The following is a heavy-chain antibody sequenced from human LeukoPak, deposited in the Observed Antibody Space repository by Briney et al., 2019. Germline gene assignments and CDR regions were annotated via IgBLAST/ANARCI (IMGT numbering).Heavy chain of an antibody. D-gene: IGHD3-10*01. Sequence: GGSLRLSCAASGFTFSNAWMSWVRQAPGKGLELVGRIKSKTDGGTTDYAAPVKGRFTISRDDSKNTRYLQMNSLKTEDTAVYYCTTAPAPLLLWFGELLGPADYWGQGTLVTVSS. CDR1: GFTFSNAW. CDR3: TTAPAPLLLWFGELLGPADY. CDR2: IKSKTDGGTT. V-gene: IGHV3-15*01. J-gene: IGHJ4*02.